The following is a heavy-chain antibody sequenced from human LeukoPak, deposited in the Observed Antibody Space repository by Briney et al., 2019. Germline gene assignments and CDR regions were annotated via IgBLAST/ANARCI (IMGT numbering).Heavy chain of an antibody. Sequence: GGSLRLSCAASGFTFSSSWMTWVRQAPGKGLEWVANIKEDGSEKYYVDSVKGRFTISRDNAKNSLYLQMNSLRAEDTAVYYCAQWLVLGYWGQGTLVTVSS. CDR3: AQWLVLGY. CDR2: IKEDGSEK. J-gene: IGHJ4*02. D-gene: IGHD6-19*01. V-gene: IGHV3-7*01. CDR1: GFTFSSSW.